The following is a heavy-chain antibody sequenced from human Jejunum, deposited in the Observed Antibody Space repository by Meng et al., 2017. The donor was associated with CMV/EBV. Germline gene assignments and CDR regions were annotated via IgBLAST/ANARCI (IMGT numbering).Heavy chain of an antibody. D-gene: IGHD3-10*01. CDR1: GGCISSNGYY. Sequence: QQQRPESRRGLAQPSETLSRTGSVAGGCISSNGYYWDWVRQPPGNGLEWIGAIYHSGSTSYNPSLQSRVTMFVDTSKNQFSLMLTSVTATDTAVYYCARRRGGSGRDCWGQGTLVTVSS. J-gene: IGHJ4*02. V-gene: IGHV4-39*01. CDR3: ARRRGGSGRDC. CDR2: IYHSGST.